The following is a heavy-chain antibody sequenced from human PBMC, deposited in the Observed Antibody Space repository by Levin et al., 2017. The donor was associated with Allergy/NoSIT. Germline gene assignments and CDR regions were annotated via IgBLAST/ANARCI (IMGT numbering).Heavy chain of an antibody. V-gene: IGHV4-39*01. CDR3: ASYKYYDILTGPAAGREAIAAFDY. CDR2: IYYSGST. D-gene: IGHD3-9*01. J-gene: IGHJ4*02. CDR1: GGSISSSSYY. Sequence: SETLSLTCTVSGGSISSSSYYWGWIRQPPGKGLEWIGSIYYSGSTYYNPSLKSRVTISVDTSKNQFSLKLSSVTAADTAVYYCASYKYYDILTGPAAGREAIAAFDYWGQGTLVTVSS.